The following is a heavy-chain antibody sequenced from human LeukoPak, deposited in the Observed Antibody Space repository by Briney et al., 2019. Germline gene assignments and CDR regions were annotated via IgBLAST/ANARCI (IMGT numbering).Heavy chain of an antibody. CDR1: GGSFSGYY. CDR3: ARGRTTAMAQDY. J-gene: IGHJ4*02. Sequence: SETLSLTCAVYGGSFSGYYWSWIRQPPGKGLEWIGEINHSGSTNYNPSLKSRVTISVDTSKNQLSLKLSSVTAADTAVYYCARGRTTAMAQDYWGQGTLVTVSS. V-gene: IGHV4-34*01. CDR2: INHSGST. D-gene: IGHD5-18*01.